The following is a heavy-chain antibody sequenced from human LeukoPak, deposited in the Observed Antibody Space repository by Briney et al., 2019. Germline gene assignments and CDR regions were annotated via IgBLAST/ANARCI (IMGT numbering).Heavy chain of an antibody. J-gene: IGHJ5*02. Sequence: SVKVSCKASGGTFSSYAISWVRQAPGQGLEWMGGIIPIFGTANYAQKFQGRVTNTTDESTSTAYMELSSLRSEDTAVYYCARRARYCSSTSCYVGDWFDPWGQGTLVTVSS. CDR2: IIPIFGTA. D-gene: IGHD2-2*01. CDR1: GGTFSSYA. CDR3: ARRARYCSSTSCYVGDWFDP. V-gene: IGHV1-69*05.